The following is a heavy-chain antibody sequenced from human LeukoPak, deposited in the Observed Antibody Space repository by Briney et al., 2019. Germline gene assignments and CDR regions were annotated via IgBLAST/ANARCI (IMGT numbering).Heavy chain of an antibody. CDR3: ARGGDFWSGYSRGYYMDV. J-gene: IGHJ6*03. Sequence: GGSLRLSCAASGFTFSSYGLNWVRQAPGKGLEWVSVISGSGGSTYYADSVKGRFTISRDNSKNTLYLQMNSLRAEDTAVYYCARGGDFWSGYSRGYYMDVWGKGTTVTVSS. V-gene: IGHV3-23*01. CDR2: ISGSGGST. CDR1: GFTFSSYG. D-gene: IGHD3-3*01.